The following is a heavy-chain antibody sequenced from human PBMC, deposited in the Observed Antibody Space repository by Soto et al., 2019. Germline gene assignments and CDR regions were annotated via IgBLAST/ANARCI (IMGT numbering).Heavy chain of an antibody. CDR3: AHRRMVTGEFDY. J-gene: IGHJ4*02. Sequence: QITLKESGPTLVNPTQTLTLTCTFSGFSLSTNGVGVGWIRQPPRKALEWLALIYWDDDKRYSPSLKSRLTITKDTSKNPVVLTMTNMDPVDTATYYCAHRRMVTGEFDYWGQGTLVIVSS. D-gene: IGHD7-27*01. CDR2: IYWDDDK. CDR1: GFSLSTNGVG. V-gene: IGHV2-5*02.